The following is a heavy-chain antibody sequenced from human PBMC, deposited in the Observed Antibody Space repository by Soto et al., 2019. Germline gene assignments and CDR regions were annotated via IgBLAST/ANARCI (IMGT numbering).Heavy chain of an antibody. Sequence: PGGSLRLSCAASGFTFSSYAMSWVRQAPGKGLEWVSAISGSGGSTYYADSVKGRFTISRDNSKNTLYLQMNSLRAEDTAVYCCAKDLQDSSGYSNAPDDAFDIWGQGTMVTVSS. CDR3: AKDLQDSSGYSNAPDDAFDI. CDR1: GFTFSSYA. D-gene: IGHD3-22*01. V-gene: IGHV3-23*01. CDR2: ISGSGGST. J-gene: IGHJ3*02.